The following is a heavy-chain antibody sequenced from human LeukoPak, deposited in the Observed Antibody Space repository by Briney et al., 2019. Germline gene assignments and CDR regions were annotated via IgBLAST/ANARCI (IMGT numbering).Heavy chain of an antibody. D-gene: IGHD3-9*01. CDR1: GGSISSDTYY. J-gene: IGHJ5*02. CDR3: ARATKDILTGYYTFDP. Sequence: SETLSLTCTVSGGSISSDTYYWGWIRQPPGKGLEWIGSIYYTGSTYYNPSLKSRVTISVDTSKNQFSLKLSSVTAADTAVYYCARATKDILTGYYTFDPWGQGTLVTVSS. CDR2: IYYTGST. V-gene: IGHV4-39*07.